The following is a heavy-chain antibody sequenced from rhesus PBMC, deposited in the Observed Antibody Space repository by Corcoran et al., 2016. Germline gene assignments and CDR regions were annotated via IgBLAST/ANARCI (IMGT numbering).Heavy chain of an antibody. CDR3: ARYRNGAPLRAAFDF. V-gene: IGHV4-80*01. CDR1: GGSISTYW. J-gene: IGHJ3*01. CDR2: TQGNGGIT. Sequence: QVQLQESGPGLVKPSETLSLTCAVSGGSISTYWWSWIRQPPGRGMEWIGETQGNGGITNSNPTLKSRLTISKDASKHQFSLTLSSGTAADTAVYYCARYRNGAPLRAAFDFWGQGLTVTVSS. D-gene: IGHD4-17*01.